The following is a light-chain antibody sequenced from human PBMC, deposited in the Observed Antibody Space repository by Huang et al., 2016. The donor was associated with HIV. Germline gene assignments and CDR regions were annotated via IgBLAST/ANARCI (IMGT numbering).Light chain of an antibody. CDR3: QQLHSYPIT. CDR1: QDIANT. Sequence: QSTQSPSSLSMSVGDRVIITCQASQDIANTLAWYQHMPGRTPKLLISAASTLQSGVPARFSGGSAGTYFTLIITNLQPDDFASYYCQQLHSYPITFGQGTRLDI. V-gene: IGKV1-9*01. CDR2: AAS. J-gene: IGKJ5*01.